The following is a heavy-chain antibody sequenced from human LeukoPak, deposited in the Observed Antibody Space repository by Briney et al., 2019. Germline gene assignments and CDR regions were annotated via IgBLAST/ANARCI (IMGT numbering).Heavy chain of an antibody. CDR3: ARDYDCSSTSCLEYYYYYMDV. D-gene: IGHD2-2*01. CDR1: GGSISSYY. V-gene: IGHV4-59*12. Sequence: PSETLSLTCTVSGGSISSYYWSWIRQPPGKGLEWIGYIYYSGSTNYNPSLKSRVTISVDTSKNQFSLKLSSVTAADTAVYYCARDYDCSSTSCLEYYYYYMDVWGKGTTVTISS. CDR2: IYYSGST. J-gene: IGHJ6*03.